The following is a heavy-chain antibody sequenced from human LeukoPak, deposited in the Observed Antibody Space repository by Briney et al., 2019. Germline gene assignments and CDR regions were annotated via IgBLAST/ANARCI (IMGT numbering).Heavy chain of an antibody. CDR1: GYTFTGYH. CDR3: AREGSVAGGNYFDY. Sequence: ASVKVSCKASGYTFTGYHMHWVRQAPGQGLEWMGRINPNSGDTNYAQKFQGWVTMTRDTSISTAYMELSRLRSDDTAVYYCAREGSVAGGNYFDYWGQGTLVTVSS. CDR2: INPNSGDT. V-gene: IGHV1-2*04. J-gene: IGHJ4*02. D-gene: IGHD6-19*01.